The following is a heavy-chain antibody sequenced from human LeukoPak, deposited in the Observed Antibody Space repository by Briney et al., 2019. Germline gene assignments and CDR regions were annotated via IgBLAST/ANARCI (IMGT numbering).Heavy chain of an antibody. CDR2: IYSGGST. J-gene: IGHJ4*02. CDR3: ARVLWELLGRGGSYYFDY. Sequence: PGGSLSLSCAASGFPFSRNYMSWVRQAPGKGLEWVSLIYSGGSTYYAASVKGRFTISRDNSKNTLYLQMNSLRAEDTAVYYCARVLWELLGRGGSYYFDYWGQGTLVTVSS. CDR1: GFPFSRNY. D-gene: IGHD1-26*01. V-gene: IGHV3-53*01.